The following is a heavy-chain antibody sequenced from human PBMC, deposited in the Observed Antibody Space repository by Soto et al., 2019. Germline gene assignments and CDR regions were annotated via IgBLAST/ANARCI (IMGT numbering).Heavy chain of an antibody. J-gene: IGHJ6*03. CDR1: GFTFSNAW. Sequence: PGGSLRLSCAASGFTFSNAWMSWVRQAPGKGLEWVGRIKSKTDGGTTDYAAPVKGRFTISRDDSKNTLYLQMNSLKTEDTAVYYCTTDSGRYSITFFEVFTAPDYYMDVWGKGTTVTVSS. D-gene: IGHD3-3*01. CDR2: IKSKTDGGTT. V-gene: IGHV3-15*01. CDR3: TTDSGRYSITFFEVFTAPDYYMDV.